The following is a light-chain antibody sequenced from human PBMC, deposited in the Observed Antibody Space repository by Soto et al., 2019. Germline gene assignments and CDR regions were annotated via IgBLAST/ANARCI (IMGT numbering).Light chain of an antibody. CDR2: DTS. CDR1: QSVSRY. Sequence: EIVLTQSPGTLSLSPGERAILSFRASQSVSRYLAWYQQKPGQAPRLVMYDTSYRATGIPARFSGGGSGTDFTLTISSLEPEDFAVYYCQQRSNWITFGQGTRLEI. V-gene: IGKV3-11*01. J-gene: IGKJ5*01. CDR3: QQRSNWIT.